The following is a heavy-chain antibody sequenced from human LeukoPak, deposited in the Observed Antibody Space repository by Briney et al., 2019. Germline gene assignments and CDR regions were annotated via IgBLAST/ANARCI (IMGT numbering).Heavy chain of an antibody. CDR2: IYYSGST. CDR1: GGSISSSSYY. Sequence: SETLSLTCTVSGGSISSSSYYWGWIRQPPGKGLEWIGSIYYSGSTCYNPSLKSRVTISVDTSKNQFSLKLSSVTAADTAVYYCARGDYYDSSGYYPFDYWGQGTLVTVSS. CDR3: ARGDYYDSSGYYPFDY. V-gene: IGHV4-39*07. D-gene: IGHD3-22*01. J-gene: IGHJ4*02.